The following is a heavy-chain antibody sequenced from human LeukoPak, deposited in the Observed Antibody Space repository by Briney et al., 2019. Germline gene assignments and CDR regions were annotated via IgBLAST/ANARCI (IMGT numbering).Heavy chain of an antibody. CDR1: GGSLSSYY. D-gene: IGHD6-13*01. J-gene: IGHJ4*02. V-gene: IGHV4-59*08. CDR3: AKSYSSTWYGDFDY. Sequence: PSETLSLTCTVSGGSLSSYYWSWIRQPPGKGLEWIGYVYYSGSTNYIPSLKSRVTISVDTSKNQFSLSLTSVTAADTAVYYCAKSYSSTWYGDFDYWGQGTLVTVSS. CDR2: VYYSGST.